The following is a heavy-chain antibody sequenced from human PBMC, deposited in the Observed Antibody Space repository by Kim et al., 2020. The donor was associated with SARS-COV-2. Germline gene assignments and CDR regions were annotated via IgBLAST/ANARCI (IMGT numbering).Heavy chain of an antibody. Sequence: GGSLRLSCAASGFSFSTYWMHWVRQAPGKGLVWVSRVYTYGIVKNSADSFKGRSTFPRDNAKKPLHLQMNRRSVDKTAVYYCATSIPIIFGSLYFDPWG. CDR2: VYTYGIVK. D-gene: IGHD3-3*01. CDR3: ATSIPIIFGSLYFDP. V-gene: IGHV3-74*01. J-gene: IGHJ5*02. CDR1: GFSFSTYW.